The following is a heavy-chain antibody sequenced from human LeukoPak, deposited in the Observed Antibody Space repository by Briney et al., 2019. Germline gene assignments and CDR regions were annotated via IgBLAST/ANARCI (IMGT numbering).Heavy chain of an antibody. Sequence: SETLSLTCAVYGGSFSGYYWSWIRQPPGKGLEWIGEINHSGSTNYNPSLKSRVTISVDTSKNQFSLKLSSVTAADTAVYYCARGDSGSYVFDYWGQGTLVIVSS. V-gene: IGHV4-34*01. J-gene: IGHJ4*02. CDR2: INHSGST. CDR3: ARGDSGSYVFDY. D-gene: IGHD1-26*01. CDR1: GGSFSGYY.